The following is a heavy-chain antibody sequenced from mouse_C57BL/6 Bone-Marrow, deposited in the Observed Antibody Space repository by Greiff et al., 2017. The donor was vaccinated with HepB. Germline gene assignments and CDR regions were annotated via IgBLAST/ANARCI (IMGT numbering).Heavy chain of an antibody. CDR2: ISDGGSYT. V-gene: IGHV5-4*01. CDR3: ARERGAKLEILLFAY. J-gene: IGHJ3*01. Sequence: EVKLVESGGGLVKPGGSLKLSCAASGFTFSSYAMSWVRQTPEKRLEWVATISDGGSYTYYPDNVKGRCTISRDNAKNNLYLQMSHLKSEDTAMYYCARERGAKLEILLFAYWGQGTLVTVSA. CDR1: GFTFSSYA. D-gene: IGHD1-3*01.